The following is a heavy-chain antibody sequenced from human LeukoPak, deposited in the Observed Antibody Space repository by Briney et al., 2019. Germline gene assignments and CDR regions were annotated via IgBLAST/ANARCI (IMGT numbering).Heavy chain of an antibody. D-gene: IGHD1-26*01. Sequence: GSLRLSCAASGFTFSSYWMHWVRQAPGKGLVWVSGINSDGSSTSYADSVKGRFNISRDNAKNTAYLQMNSLRADDTAVYYCARARNGSYDYWGQGTLVTVSS. CDR2: INSDGSST. CDR1: GFTFSSYW. J-gene: IGHJ4*02. CDR3: ARARNGSYDY. V-gene: IGHV3-74*01.